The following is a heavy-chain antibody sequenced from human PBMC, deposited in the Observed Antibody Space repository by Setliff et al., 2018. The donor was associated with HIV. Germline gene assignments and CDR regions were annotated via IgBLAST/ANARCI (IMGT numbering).Heavy chain of an antibody. V-gene: IGHV3-73*01. J-gene: IGHJ4*02. CDR3: ARPQHNYDDSSDDY. CDR2: ILDKANNYAT. D-gene: IGHD3-22*01. CDR1: GFTFSGSA. Sequence: PGGSLRLSCAASGFTFSGSALHWVRQASGKGLEWVGRILDKANNYATAYAASLEGRFTISRDDSKNTAYLQMSSLKTEDTAVYYCARPQHNYDDSSDDYWGQGTLVTVSS.